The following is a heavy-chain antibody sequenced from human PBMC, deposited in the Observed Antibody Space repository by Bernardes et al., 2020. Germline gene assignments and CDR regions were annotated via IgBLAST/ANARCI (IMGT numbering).Heavy chain of an antibody. D-gene: IGHD6-19*01. Sequence: AGSLILSCAGSGFSFSEAWMNWVRQAPGKGLEWVGRIKSKSDGDKTDYAAPVKGRITISRDDSKNTVNLQMNSLKTEDTAVYYCTTDFGAVGGNNRDAFDVWGQGTMVTVSS. CDR1: GFSFSEAW. CDR3: TTDFGAVGGNNRDAFDV. V-gene: IGHV3-15*07. CDR2: IKSKSDGDKT. J-gene: IGHJ3*01.